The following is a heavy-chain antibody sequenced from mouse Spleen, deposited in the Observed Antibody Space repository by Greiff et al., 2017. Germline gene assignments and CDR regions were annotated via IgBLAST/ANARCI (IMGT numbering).Heavy chain of an antibody. CDR2: IFPGSGST. CDR3: ARGTVVARRGAMDY. Sequence: VKLVESGPELVKPGASVKISCKASGYTFTDYYINWVKQRPGQGLEWIGWIFPGSGSTYYNEKFKGKATLTVDKSSSTAYMLLSSLTSEDSAVYFCARGTVVARRGAMDYWGQGTSVTVSS. J-gene: IGHJ4*01. V-gene: IGHV1-75*01. D-gene: IGHD1-1*01. CDR1: GYTFTDYY.